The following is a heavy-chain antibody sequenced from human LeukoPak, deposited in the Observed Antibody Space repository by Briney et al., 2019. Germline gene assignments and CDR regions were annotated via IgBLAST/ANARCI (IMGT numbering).Heavy chain of an antibody. CDR3: ARALPLGDLSQAWFDP. V-gene: IGHV4-59*11. D-gene: IGHD3-10*01. J-gene: IGHJ5*02. Sequence: SETLSLTCTVSGGSISSHYWSWIRRPPGKGLEWIGYIYYSGSTNYNPSLKSRVTISVDTSKNQFSLKLSSVTAADTAVYYCARALPLGDLSQAWFDPWGQGTLVTVSS. CDR1: GGSISSHY. CDR2: IYYSGST.